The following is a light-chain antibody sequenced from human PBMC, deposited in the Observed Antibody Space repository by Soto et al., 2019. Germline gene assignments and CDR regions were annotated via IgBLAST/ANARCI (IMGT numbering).Light chain of an antibody. CDR1: QSISTW. CDR2: KAS. J-gene: IGKJ2*01. Sequence: DIQMTQSPSTLSASVGDRVTITCRASQSISTWLAWYQQQPGKAPKLLIYKASYLESGVPSRFSGSGSGTKFTLTISSLQPDDFVTYYCQEYDDYLFTFGQGTKVDIK. CDR3: QEYDDYLFT. V-gene: IGKV1-5*03.